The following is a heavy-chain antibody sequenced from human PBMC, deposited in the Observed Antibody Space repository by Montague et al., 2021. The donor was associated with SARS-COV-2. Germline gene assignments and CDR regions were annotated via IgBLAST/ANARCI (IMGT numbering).Heavy chain of an antibody. CDR3: ARQENSSGWFKPDAFDI. V-gene: IGHV4-39*01. D-gene: IGHD6-19*01. CDR2: IYYSGST. J-gene: IGHJ3*02. CDR1: GGSIISSSYY. Sequence: SETLSLTCTVSGGSIISSSYYWGWIRQPPGIFLELIGSIYYSGSTYYTPSLKSRVTISVDTSKNQFSLKLSSVTAADTAVYYCARQENSSGWFKPDAFDIWGQGTMVTVSS.